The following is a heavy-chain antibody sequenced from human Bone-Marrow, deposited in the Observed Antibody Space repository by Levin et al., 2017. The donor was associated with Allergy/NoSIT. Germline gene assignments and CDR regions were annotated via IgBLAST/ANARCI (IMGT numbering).Heavy chain of an antibody. CDR1: GYNFNTYA. D-gene: IGHD2-2*01. J-gene: IGHJ5*02. Sequence: ASVKVSCKASGYNFNTYALSWVRLAPGQGLEWMGWISTFSGDIKYAQRFQGRVTMTTDTSTSTAYMELRGLRSDDTAVYYCARDSTPYCSSSSCYRRKWFDPWGQGTLVTVSS. V-gene: IGHV1-18*01. CDR2: ISTFSGDI. CDR3: ARDSTPYCSSSSCYRRKWFDP.